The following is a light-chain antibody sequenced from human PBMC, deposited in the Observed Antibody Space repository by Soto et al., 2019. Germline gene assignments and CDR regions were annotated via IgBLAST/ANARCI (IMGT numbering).Light chain of an antibody. Sequence: EIVLTQSPGTLSLSPGERATRSCRASQRVSSSYLAWYQQKVGQAPRLLIYAASSRATGVPDRFSGSGSGTDFTLAISSLEPEDFAVYYCQQYGTSPPWTFGQGTKVEV. CDR2: AAS. V-gene: IGKV3-20*01. J-gene: IGKJ1*01. CDR3: QQYGTSPPWT. CDR1: QRVSSSY.